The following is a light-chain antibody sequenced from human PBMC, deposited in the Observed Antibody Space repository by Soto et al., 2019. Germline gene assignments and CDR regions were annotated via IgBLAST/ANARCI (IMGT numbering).Light chain of an antibody. CDR1: QTVGTN. CDR2: GAS. J-gene: IGKJ3*01. CDR3: QQYTKWPLFT. Sequence: EVVLTQSPATLSVSPGERATLSCRASQTVGTNLAWYQQRPGQAPRLLIYGASTRATGIPARFSGSGSGSEFTLPISSLHSDDFAVYYCQQYTKWPLFTFVPGTRVDNK. V-gene: IGKV3-15*01.